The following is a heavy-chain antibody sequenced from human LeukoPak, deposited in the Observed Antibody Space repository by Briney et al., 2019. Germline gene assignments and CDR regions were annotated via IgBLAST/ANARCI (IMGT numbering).Heavy chain of an antibody. D-gene: IGHD4-17*01. Sequence: GGSLRLSCSASGFTFSSYSMNWVRQAPGKGLEWVSYIGSSSSPTYYADSVKGRFTISRDNAKDSLYLQLNSLRAEDTAVYYCARGFKTAGDERAYWGQGTLVTVSS. V-gene: IGHV3-48*01. CDR2: IGSSSSPT. CDR3: ARGFKTAGDERAY. CDR1: GFTFSSYS. J-gene: IGHJ4*02.